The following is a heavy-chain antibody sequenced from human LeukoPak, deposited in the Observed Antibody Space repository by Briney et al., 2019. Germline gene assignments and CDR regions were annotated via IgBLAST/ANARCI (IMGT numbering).Heavy chain of an antibody. Sequence: SVKVSCKASGGTFSSYAISWLRQAPGQGLEWMGGIIPIFGTANYAQKFQGRVTITADESTSTAYMELSSLRSEDTAVYYCARDVAARPLFDYYYYGMDVWGQGTTVTVSS. CDR2: IIPIFGTA. D-gene: IGHD6-6*01. V-gene: IGHV1-69*01. J-gene: IGHJ6*02. CDR3: ARDVAARPLFDYYYYGMDV. CDR1: GGTFSSYA.